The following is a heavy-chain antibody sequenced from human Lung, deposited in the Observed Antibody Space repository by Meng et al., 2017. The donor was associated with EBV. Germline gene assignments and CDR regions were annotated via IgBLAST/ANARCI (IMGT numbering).Heavy chain of an antibody. CDR3: ARDRAIYCTGGSCYYGGRWFDP. CDR2: INVGNGDT. CDR1: GYTFSNYA. J-gene: IGHJ5*02. Sequence: QAQLVQSGAEVKKPGASVKVSCKASGYTFSNYAIHWVRQAPGQGLEWMGWINVGNGDTEYSQKFQGRVTITMDTSARTAYMELSSLRSEDTAVYYCARDRAIYCTGGSCYYGGRWFDPWGQGTLVTVYS. D-gene: IGHD2-15*01. V-gene: IGHV1-3*01.